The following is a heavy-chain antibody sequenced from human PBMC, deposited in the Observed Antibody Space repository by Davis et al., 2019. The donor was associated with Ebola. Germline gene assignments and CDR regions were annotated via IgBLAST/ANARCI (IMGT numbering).Heavy chain of an antibody. CDR3: ARSPRAGLYYFDY. J-gene: IGHJ4*02. CDR2: IYYSGST. Sequence: PSETLSLTCTVSGGSVSSGSYYWSWIRQPPGKGLEWIGYIYYSGSTNYNPSLKSRVTISVDTSKNQFSLKLSSVTAADTAVYYCARSPRAGLYYFDYWGQGTLVTVSS. V-gene: IGHV4-61*01. CDR1: GGSVSSGSYY. D-gene: IGHD6-19*01.